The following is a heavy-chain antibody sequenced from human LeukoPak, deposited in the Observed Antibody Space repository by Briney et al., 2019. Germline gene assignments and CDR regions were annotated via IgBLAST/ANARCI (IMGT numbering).Heavy chain of an antibody. V-gene: IGHV3-66*01. CDR2: IYSCGST. CDR1: GFTLSSNY. CDR3: ARRRNPAAGTIDFDY. D-gene: IGHD6-13*01. Sequence: GGSLRLSCAASGFTLSSNYMSWVRQAPGKGLEWVSVIYSCGSTYFPDSVKGRFTISRDNSKNTLYIQMYSLRAEDTAVYYCARRRNPAAGTIDFDYWGQGTLVTVSS. J-gene: IGHJ4*02.